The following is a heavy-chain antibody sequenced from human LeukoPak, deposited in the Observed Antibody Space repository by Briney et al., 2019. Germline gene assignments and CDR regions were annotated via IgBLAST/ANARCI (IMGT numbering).Heavy chain of an antibody. V-gene: IGHV4-34*01. CDR1: GGSFSGYY. J-gene: IGHJ6*02. D-gene: IGHD6-19*01. CDR3: AIAVAGIFYYGMDV. CDR2: INHSGST. Sequence: PSETLSLTCAVYGGSFSGYYWSWIRQPPGKGLEWIGEINHSGSTNYNPSLKSRVTISVDTSKNQFSLKLSSVTAADTAVYYCAIAVAGIFYYGMDVWGQGTTVTVSS.